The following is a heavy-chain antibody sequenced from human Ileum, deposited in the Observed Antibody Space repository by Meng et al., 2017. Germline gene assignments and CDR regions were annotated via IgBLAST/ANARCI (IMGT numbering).Heavy chain of an antibody. D-gene: IGHD5-18*01. V-gene: IGHV3-30*01. CDR3: ARDPGYSYGYIGLFDY. J-gene: IGHJ4*02. CDR2: ISYDGSNK. CDR1: GFTFSSYA. Sequence: GESLKISCAASGFTFSSYAMHWVRQAPGKGLEWVAVISYDGSNKYYADSVKGRFTISRDNSKNTLYLQMNSLRAEDTAVYYYARDPGYSYGYIGLFDYWGQGTLVTVSS.